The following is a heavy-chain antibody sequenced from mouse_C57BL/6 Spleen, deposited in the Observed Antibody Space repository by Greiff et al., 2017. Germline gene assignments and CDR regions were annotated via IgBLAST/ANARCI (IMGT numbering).Heavy chain of an antibody. D-gene: IGHD2-1*01. CDR2: IDPSDSYT. CDR3: ARSGGGNYNWYCDV. Sequence: QVQLQQPGAELVRPGTSVKLSCKASGYTFTSYWMHWVKQRPGQGLEWIGVIDPSDSYTNYNQKFKGKATLTVDTSSSTAYMQLSSLTSEDSAVXYCARSGGGNYNWYCDVWGTGTTVTVSS. J-gene: IGHJ1*03. CDR1: GYTFTSYW. V-gene: IGHV1-59*01.